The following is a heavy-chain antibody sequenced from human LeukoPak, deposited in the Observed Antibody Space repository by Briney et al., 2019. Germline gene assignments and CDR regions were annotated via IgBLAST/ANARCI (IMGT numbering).Heavy chain of an antibody. D-gene: IGHD6-13*01. Sequence: GGSLRLSCAASGFTFSSYGVSWVRQAPGKGLEWVSAISGSGGSTYYADSVKGRFTISRDNSKNTLYLQMNSLRAEDTAVYYCAKDFAYSSSWYYFDYWGQGTLVTVSS. V-gene: IGHV3-23*01. CDR1: GFTFSSYG. J-gene: IGHJ4*02. CDR2: ISGSGGST. CDR3: AKDFAYSSSWYYFDY.